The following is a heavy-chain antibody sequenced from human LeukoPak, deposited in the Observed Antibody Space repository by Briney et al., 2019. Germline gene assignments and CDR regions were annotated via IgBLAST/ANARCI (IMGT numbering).Heavy chain of an antibody. CDR2: IIDDAIII. D-gene: IGHD3-16*01. J-gene: IGHJ4*02. V-gene: IGHV3-74*01. Sequence: GGSLRLSCAASGFTFNGYWMHCVRQAPGKGLEWVSCIIDDAIIITYAASVQRGFIIYRDNSKNSLYLQMNSLRAEDTAVYFCVRDLILVWTPGDDFDFWGQGTLVAVSS. CDR3: VRDLILVWTPGDDFDF. CDR1: GFTFNGYW.